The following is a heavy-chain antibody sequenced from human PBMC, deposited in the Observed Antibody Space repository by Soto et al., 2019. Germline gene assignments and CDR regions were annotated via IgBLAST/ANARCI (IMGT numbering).Heavy chain of an antibody. CDR1: GGSISSSSYY. V-gene: IGHV4-39*01. CDR2: IYYSGST. D-gene: IGHD6-19*01. Sequence: PSETLSLTCTVSGGSISSSSYYWGWIRQPPGKGLEWIGSIYYSGSTYYNPSLKSRVTISVDTSKNQFSLKLSSVTAADTAVYYCARHPIGKAGYSSGWFERGSPQYENWFDPWGQGTLVTVSS. CDR3: ARHPIGKAGYSSGWFERGSPQYENWFDP. J-gene: IGHJ5*02.